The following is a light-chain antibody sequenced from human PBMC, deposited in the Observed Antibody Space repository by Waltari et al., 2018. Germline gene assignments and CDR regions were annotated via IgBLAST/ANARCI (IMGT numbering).Light chain of an antibody. CDR2: VNSDGSH. CDR3: QTGGHGTWV. V-gene: IGLV4-69*01. Sequence: QLVLTQSPSASASLGASFKLTCTLDSGHSSNIIAWHQQKPEKGPRFLMKVNSDGSHTKGDEIPDRFSGSSSGPERYLTISSVQSEDEADYYCQTGGHGTWVFGGGTKLTVL. CDR1: SGHSSNI. J-gene: IGLJ3*02.